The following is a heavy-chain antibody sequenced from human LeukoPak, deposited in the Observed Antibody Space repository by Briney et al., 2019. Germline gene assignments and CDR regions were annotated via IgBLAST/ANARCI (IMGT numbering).Heavy chain of an antibody. CDR2: IKEDGGEK. D-gene: IGHD2/OR15-2a*01. V-gene: IGHV3-7*04. J-gene: IGHJ4*02. Sequence: GESLILSREASGFTFNRYWMNWVRQAPRKGLEWVSNIKEDGGEKFYVDAVKGRFTISRDNADNLLYLQMNSLRADDTAVYYCVRSSNSFSHPIWGQGTLVTVSS. CDR1: GFTFNRYW. CDR3: VRSSNSFSHPI.